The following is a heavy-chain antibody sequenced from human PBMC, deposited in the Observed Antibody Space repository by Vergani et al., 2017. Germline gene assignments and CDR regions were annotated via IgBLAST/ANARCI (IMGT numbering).Heavy chain of an antibody. CDR2: VDHSDRP. V-gene: IGHV4-34*02. Sequence: QVQLQQWGATVLKPSETLSLTCAVYGVSFKTYFWNWIRQSRDKGLEWIGEVDHSDRPYYNPSLRGRVTISVDTSKNQISLRLHSVDVADSAIYYCARGRKHFFEAPYDVWGQGSPVTVSS. CDR1: GVSFKTYF. J-gene: IGHJ4*02. D-gene: IGHD3-3*02. CDR3: ARGRKHFFEAPYDV.